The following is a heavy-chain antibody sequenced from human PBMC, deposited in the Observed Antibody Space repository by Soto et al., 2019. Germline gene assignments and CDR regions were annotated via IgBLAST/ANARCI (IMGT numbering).Heavy chain of an antibody. Sequence: GESLKISCKGSGYSFTSYWIGWVRQMPGKGLEWMGIIYPGDSDTRYSPSFQGQVTISADKSISTAYLQWSSLKASDTAMYYCARQPITMVRGVFYYYYGMDVWGQGTTVTVSS. D-gene: IGHD3-10*01. CDR2: IYPGDSDT. CDR3: ARQPITMVRGVFYYYYGMDV. CDR1: GYSFTSYW. J-gene: IGHJ6*02. V-gene: IGHV5-51*01.